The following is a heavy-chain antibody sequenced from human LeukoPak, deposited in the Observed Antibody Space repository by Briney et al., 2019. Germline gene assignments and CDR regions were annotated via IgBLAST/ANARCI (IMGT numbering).Heavy chain of an antibody. CDR1: GFTFGDYA. J-gene: IGHJ6*03. D-gene: IGHD3-10*01. CDR2: IRNKAFGGAT. Sequence: GGSLRLSCTASGFTFGDYAVSWVRQAPGKGLGWVGFIRNKAFGGATDYAASVKGRFTISRDDSKGIAYLQMNSLETEDTAVYYCSRRGGYYYMDVWGRGTTVTVSS. CDR3: SRRGGYYYMDV. V-gene: IGHV3-49*04.